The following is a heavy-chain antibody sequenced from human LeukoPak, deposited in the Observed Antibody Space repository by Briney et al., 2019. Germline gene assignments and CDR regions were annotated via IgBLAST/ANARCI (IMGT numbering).Heavy chain of an antibody. J-gene: IGHJ4*02. Sequence: ASVKVSCKASGYTFTSYAMHWVRQAPGQRLEWMGWINAGNGNTIYSQKFQGRVTITRDTSASTAYMELSSLRSEDTAVYYCARVPTYFDWQPDWGQGTLVTVSS. V-gene: IGHV1-3*01. CDR3: ARVPTYFDWQPD. CDR2: INAGNGNT. D-gene: IGHD3-9*01. CDR1: GYTFTSYA.